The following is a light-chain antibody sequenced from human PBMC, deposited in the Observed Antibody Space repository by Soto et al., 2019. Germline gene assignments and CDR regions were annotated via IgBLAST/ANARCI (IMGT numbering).Light chain of an antibody. Sequence: DIQMTQSPSSLSASVGDRVTITCRANQTISNFLNWYQQTPGKAPKLLIYSASILQSGVPPRFSAGGTGTDFTLTINGLQPEDFATYYCQRSYSFRTFGKGTKVDIE. V-gene: IGKV1-39*01. CDR2: SAS. J-gene: IGKJ1*01. CDR1: QTISNF. CDR3: QRSYSFRT.